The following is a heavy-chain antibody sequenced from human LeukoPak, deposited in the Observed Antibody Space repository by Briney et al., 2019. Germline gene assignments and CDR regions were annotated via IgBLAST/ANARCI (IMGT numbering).Heavy chain of an antibody. Sequence: SETLSLTCTVSGGSISSGGYYWSWIRQHPGKGLEWIGYIYYSGSTNYNPSLKSRVTISVDTSKNQFSLKLSSVTAADTAVYYCAIQYSGSYEKAFDIWGQGTMVTVSS. D-gene: IGHD1-26*01. CDR1: GGSISSGGYY. V-gene: IGHV4-61*08. J-gene: IGHJ3*02. CDR3: AIQYSGSYEKAFDI. CDR2: IYYSGST.